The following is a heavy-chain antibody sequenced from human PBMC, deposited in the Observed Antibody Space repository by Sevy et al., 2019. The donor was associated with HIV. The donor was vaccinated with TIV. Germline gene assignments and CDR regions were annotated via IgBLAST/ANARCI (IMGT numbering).Heavy chain of an antibody. CDR3: ARWSISIDY. Sequence: ASVKVSCKASGGTFSSYIVSWVRQAPGQGLEWMGGTTPVLGTTNYAHNFQGRVTITADESTSTVYMEMSRLKSEDTAVYYCARWSISIDYWGQGTLVTVSS. CDR1: GGTFSSYI. J-gene: IGHJ4*02. CDR2: TTPVLGTT. V-gene: IGHV1-69*13.